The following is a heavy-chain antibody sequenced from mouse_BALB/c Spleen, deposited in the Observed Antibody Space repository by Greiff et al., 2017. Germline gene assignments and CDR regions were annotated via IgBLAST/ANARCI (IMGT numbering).Heavy chain of an antibody. J-gene: IGHJ2*01. V-gene: IGHV5-6-3*01. CDR3: AREGRVRREGYYFDY. Sequence: EVHLVESGGGLVQPGGSLKLSCAASGFTFSSYGMSWVRQTPDKRLELVATINSNGGSTYYPDSVKGRFTISRDNAKNTLYLQMSSLKSKDTAMYYCAREGRVRREGYYFDYWGQGTTLTVSS. CDR2: INSNGGST. CDR1: GFTFSSYG. D-gene: IGHD2-14*01.